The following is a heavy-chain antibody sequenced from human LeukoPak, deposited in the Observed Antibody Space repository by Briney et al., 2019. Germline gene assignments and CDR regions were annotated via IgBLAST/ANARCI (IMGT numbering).Heavy chain of an antibody. J-gene: IGHJ4*02. Sequence: GGSLRLSCAASGFTVSSNYMSWVRQAPGKGLEWVSVIYSGGSTYYADSVKGRFTISRDNSKNTPYLQMNSLRAEDTAVYYCASEMGGSGSYYRGYWGQGTLVTVSS. CDR3: ASEMGGSGSYYRGY. CDR2: IYSGGST. CDR1: GFTVSSNY. V-gene: IGHV3-53*01. D-gene: IGHD3-10*01.